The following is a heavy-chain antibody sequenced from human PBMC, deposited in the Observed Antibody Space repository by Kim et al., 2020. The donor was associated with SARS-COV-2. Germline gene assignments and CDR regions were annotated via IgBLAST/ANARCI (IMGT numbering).Heavy chain of an antibody. CDR2: INSDGSSP. V-gene: IGHV3-74*01. D-gene: IGHD3-3*01. Sequence: GGSLRLSCAASGFTFSSYWMHWVRQAPGKGLVWVSRINSDGSSPSYADSVKGRFTLSRDNAKNTLYLQMNRLRAEATAVYYCARVYHYDFWNGYYTGDYWGQGTLVTVSS. CDR3: ARVYHYDFWNGYYTGDY. CDR1: GFTFSSYW. J-gene: IGHJ4*02.